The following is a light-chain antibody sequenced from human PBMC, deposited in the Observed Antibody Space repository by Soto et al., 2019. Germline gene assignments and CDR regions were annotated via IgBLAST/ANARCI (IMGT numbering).Light chain of an antibody. J-gene: IGLJ2*01. Sequence: QAVVTQPTSASGTPGQRVTISCSGSSSNIGSNPVNWYQHLPGTAPKLLIYTNNQRPSGVPDRFSGSKSGTSASPAISGLQSDDESDYYCAAWDDSLNGPVFGGGTKLTVL. CDR1: SSNIGSNP. CDR3: AAWDDSLNGPV. V-gene: IGLV1-44*01. CDR2: TNN.